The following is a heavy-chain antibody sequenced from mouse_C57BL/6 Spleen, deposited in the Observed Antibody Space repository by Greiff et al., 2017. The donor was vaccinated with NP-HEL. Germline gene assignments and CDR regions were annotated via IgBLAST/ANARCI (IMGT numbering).Heavy chain of an antibody. Sequence: EVNLVESGGGLVKPGGSLKLSCAASGFTFSDYGMHWVRQAPEKGLAWVAYISSGSSPIYSADTVKGRFTISRDNAKNTLFLQMTSLRSEDTAMYYCARGYYGRDYYAMDYWGQGTSVTVSS. J-gene: IGHJ4*01. D-gene: IGHD1-1*01. CDR2: ISSGSSPI. CDR1: GFTFSDYG. CDR3: ARGYYGRDYYAMDY. V-gene: IGHV5-17*01.